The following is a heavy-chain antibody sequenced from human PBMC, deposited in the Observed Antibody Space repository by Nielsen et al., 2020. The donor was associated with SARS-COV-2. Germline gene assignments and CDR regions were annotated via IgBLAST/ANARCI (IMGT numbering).Heavy chain of an antibody. V-gene: IGHV4-59*01. CDR2: IYYSGST. J-gene: IGHJ3*02. D-gene: IGHD3-3*01. Sequence: LRLSCSVSGDSFSIYYWSWIRQPPGKGLEWIGYIYYSGSTNYNPSLESRVTISIDTSKHQFSLRLSSVTAADTAIYYCARERDFWSGYKAFEIWGQGTVVTVSS. CDR3: ARERDFWSGYKAFEI. CDR1: GDSFSIYY.